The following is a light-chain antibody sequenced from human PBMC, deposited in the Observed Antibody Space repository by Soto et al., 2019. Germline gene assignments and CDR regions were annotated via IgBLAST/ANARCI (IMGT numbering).Light chain of an antibody. J-gene: IGKJ1*01. Sequence: DIQLTQSPSFLSASVGDRVTITCRASQGISSYLACYQQKPGKAPKLLIYAASTLQSGVPSRFSGSGSGTEFTLTISSLQPEDFATYYCQQLNSYPGTFGQGTKVEIK. CDR2: AAS. CDR3: QQLNSYPGT. CDR1: QGISSY. V-gene: IGKV1-9*01.